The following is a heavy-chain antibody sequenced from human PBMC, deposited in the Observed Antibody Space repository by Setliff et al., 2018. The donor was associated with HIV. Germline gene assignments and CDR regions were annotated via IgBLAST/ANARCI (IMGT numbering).Heavy chain of an antibody. J-gene: IGHJ5*02. CDR2: IYSDGRT. V-gene: IGHV3-53*01. Sequence: GGSLRLSCAASGFTVSDTHMTWVRQAPGKGLEWVSFIYSDGRTYYAESVKGRFTISRDDSKNTLYLQMHSLRVEDTAAYYCAKGVKWLDPWGQGIQVAVSS. D-gene: IGHD3-16*01. CDR1: GFTVSDTH. CDR3: AKGVKWLDP.